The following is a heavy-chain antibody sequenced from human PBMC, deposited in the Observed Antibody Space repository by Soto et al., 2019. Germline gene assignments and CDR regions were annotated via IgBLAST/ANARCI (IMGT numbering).Heavy chain of an antibody. D-gene: IGHD1-26*01. CDR1: GVIFGNYW. V-gene: IGHV3-74*01. J-gene: IGHJ4*02. CDR2: INIDGSTT. Sequence: GGSLRLACAASGVIFGNYWMHWARHAPGKGLMWVSRINIDGSTTSYADSVQGRLTISRDNAKNTLYLQMNNLKAEDTAVYYCARDGGSYSGFDHWGKGALVTVSS. CDR3: ARDGGSYSGFDH.